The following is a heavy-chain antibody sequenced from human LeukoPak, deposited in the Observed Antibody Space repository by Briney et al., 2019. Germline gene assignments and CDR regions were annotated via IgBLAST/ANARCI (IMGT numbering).Heavy chain of an antibody. J-gene: IGHJ4*02. D-gene: IGHD4-23*01. V-gene: IGHV3-30*18. CDR1: GFTFSGYW. CDR2: ISSDGSDK. CDR3: AKGSATTVVTIDY. Sequence: GGSLRLSCAASGFTFSGYWMHWVRQAPGKGLEWVAVISSDGSDKYYADSVKGRFTISRDNSKNTMYLQMNSLRDEDTAVYYCAKGSATTVVTIDYWGQGTLVTVSS.